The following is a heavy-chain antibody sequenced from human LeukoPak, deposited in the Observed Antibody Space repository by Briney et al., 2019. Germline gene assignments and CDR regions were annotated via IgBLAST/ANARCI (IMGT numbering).Heavy chain of an antibody. J-gene: IGHJ6*02. CDR1: GGSISSYY. V-gene: IGHV4-59*08. CDR2: INYIRTT. D-gene: IGHD6-13*01. Sequence: PSETLSLTCTVSGGSISSYYWNWIRQPPGKGLEWIGYINYIRTTDYNPSLKSRVTISLDTSKNRFSLKLSSVTAADTAMYYCARSYSSSDHYYYYGMDVWGQGTTVTVSS. CDR3: ARSYSSSDHYYYYGMDV.